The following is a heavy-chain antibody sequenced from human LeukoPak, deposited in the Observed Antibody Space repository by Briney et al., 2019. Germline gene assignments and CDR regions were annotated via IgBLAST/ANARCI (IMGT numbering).Heavy chain of an antibody. CDR1: GYPFMQHY. CDR2: INPTKGGT. Sequence: ASVKVSCKASGYPFMQHYINWVRQAPGQGLEWMGWINPTKGGTKYAPKFQGRATMTRDMSISTVFLEMTNLTSDDTGVLYCAREVDMDLGTSSSDYWGQGTLVTVSS. V-gene: IGHV1-2*02. D-gene: IGHD6-6*01. CDR3: AREVDMDLGTSSSDY. J-gene: IGHJ4*02.